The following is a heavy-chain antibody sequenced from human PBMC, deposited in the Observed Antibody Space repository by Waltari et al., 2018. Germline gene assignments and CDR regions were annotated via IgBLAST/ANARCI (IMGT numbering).Heavy chain of an antibody. Sequence: EEQLVESGGGLAQPGESLRLSCAASGFTFSRYWMDWVRQAPGKGLGWVSRSSSDGSMTTYADSVKVRFTISRDNAKNTLYVQMNRLRAEDTAVYYCARVATKTYSSPVPGRPYYYGMDVWGQGTTVTVSS. CDR3: ARVATKTYSSPVPGRPYYYGMDV. J-gene: IGHJ6*02. D-gene: IGHD3-22*01. V-gene: IGHV3-74*01. CDR1: GFTFSRYW. CDR2: SSSDGSMT.